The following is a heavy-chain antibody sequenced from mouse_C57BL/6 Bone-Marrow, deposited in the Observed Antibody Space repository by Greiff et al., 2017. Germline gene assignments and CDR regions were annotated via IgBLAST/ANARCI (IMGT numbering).Heavy chain of an antibody. CDR1: GFTFSSYA. CDR2: ISSGGDYI. D-gene: IGHD2-1*01. J-gene: IGHJ4*01. V-gene: IGHV5-9-1*02. Sequence: EVKLMESGEGLVKPGGSLKLSCAASGFTFSSYAMSWVRQTPEKRLEWVAYISSGGDYIYYADTVKGRFTISRDTARNTLYLQMSSLKSEDTAMYYCTRDLDYGNYGGMVVSAMDYWGQGTSVTVSS. CDR3: TRDLDYGNYGGMVVSAMDY.